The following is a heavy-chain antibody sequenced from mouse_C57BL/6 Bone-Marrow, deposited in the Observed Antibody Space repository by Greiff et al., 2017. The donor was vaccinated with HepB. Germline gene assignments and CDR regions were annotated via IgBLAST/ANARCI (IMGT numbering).Heavy chain of an antibody. Sequence: QVQLKQSGPELVKPGASVKLSCKASGYTFTSYDINWVKQRPGQGLEWIGWIYPRDGSTKYNEKFKGKATLTVDTSSSTAYMELHSLTSEDSAVYFCARRTTVVVYYDAMDYWGQGTSVTVSS. J-gene: IGHJ4*01. CDR3: ARRTTVVVYYDAMDY. V-gene: IGHV1-85*01. CDR1: GYTFTSYD. CDR2: IYPRDGST. D-gene: IGHD1-1*01.